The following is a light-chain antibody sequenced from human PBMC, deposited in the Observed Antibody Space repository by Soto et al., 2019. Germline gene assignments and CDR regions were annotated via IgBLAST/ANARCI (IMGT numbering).Light chain of an antibody. CDR2: HDS. CDR3: PVWDSSSDHRGV. V-gene: IGLV3-21*04. Sequence: SYELTQPPSVSVAPGETARIPCGGDKIGNKDVHWYQQRPGQAPVLVIYHDSDRPSGIPERFSGSNSGNTATLTISRVEAGDEADYYCPVWDSSSDHRGVYGGGTKLT. CDR1: KIGNKD. J-gene: IGLJ3*02.